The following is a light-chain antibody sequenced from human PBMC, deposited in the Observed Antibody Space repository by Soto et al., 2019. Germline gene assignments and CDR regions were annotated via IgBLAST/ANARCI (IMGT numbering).Light chain of an antibody. V-gene: IGKV3-20*01. CDR1: QSVSSNY. CDR2: DAS. CDR3: QQYGSSSWT. Sequence: EIVLTQSPGTLSLSPGERATLSCRASQSVSSNYLAWYQQKPGQAPRLRIYDASRRATGIPDRFSGSGSGTDFTLTISRLEPEDFAVYYCQQYGSSSWTFGQGTKVEIK. J-gene: IGKJ1*01.